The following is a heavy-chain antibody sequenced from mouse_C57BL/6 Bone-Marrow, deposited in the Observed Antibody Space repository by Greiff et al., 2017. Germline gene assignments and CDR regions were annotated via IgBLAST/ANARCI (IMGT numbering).Heavy chain of an antibody. CDR1: GYTFTSYW. CDR3: ARRASTVVAHFDY. V-gene: IGHV1-64*01. J-gene: IGHJ2*01. CDR2: IHPNSGST. Sequence: QVQLQQPGAELVKPGASVKLSCKASGYTFTSYWMHWVKQRPGQGLEWIGMIHPNSGSTNYNEKFKSKATLTVDKSSSTAYMQLSSLTSEDSAVYYCARRASTVVAHFDYWGQGTTLTVSS. D-gene: IGHD1-1*01.